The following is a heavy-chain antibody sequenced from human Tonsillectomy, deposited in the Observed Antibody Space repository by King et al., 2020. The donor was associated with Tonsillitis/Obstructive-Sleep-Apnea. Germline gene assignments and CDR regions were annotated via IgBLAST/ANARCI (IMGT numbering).Heavy chain of an antibody. Sequence: QLVQSGAEVKKPGASVKVSCKASGYTFTSYYMHWVRQAPGQGLEWMGIINPSDSGTNYAQKFQGRVTLTRDTSTSTGHMELSSLRSEDTAVYYCAREALAAAGTILDYWGRGTLVTVSS. V-gene: IGHV1-46*01. J-gene: IGHJ4*02. CDR1: GYTFTSYY. CDR3: AREALAAAGTILDY. CDR2: INPSDSGT. D-gene: IGHD6-13*01.